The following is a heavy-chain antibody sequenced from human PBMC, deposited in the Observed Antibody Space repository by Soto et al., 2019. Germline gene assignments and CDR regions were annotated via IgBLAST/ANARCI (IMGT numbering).Heavy chain of an antibody. V-gene: IGHV1-46*01. CDR1: GYTFTQYY. J-gene: IGHJ4*02. CDR2: SNPSGGRT. Sequence: QVQLVQSGAEVKNPGASVKVSCKTSGYTFTQYYIHWVRQAPGQGLEWMGLSNPSGGRTSSAQKFQGRVTMSRDTSTTTGYMELSSLRFEDTAVYYCARAGDQPFDYWGQGTLVTVSS. D-gene: IGHD3-16*01. CDR3: ARAGDQPFDY.